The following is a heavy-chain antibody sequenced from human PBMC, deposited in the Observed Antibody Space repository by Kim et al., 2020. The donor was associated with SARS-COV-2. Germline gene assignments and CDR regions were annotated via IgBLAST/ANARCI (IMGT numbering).Heavy chain of an antibody. Sequence: SETLSLTCTVSGGSISSSSYYWGWIRQPPGKGLEWIGSIYYSGSTYYNPSLKSRVTISVATSKNQFSLKLSSVTAADTAVYYCARHSRIVVVPAAILAWGQGTLVTVSS. CDR1: GGSISSSSYY. CDR2: IYYSGST. CDR3: ARHSRIVVVPAAILA. J-gene: IGHJ4*02. V-gene: IGHV4-39*01. D-gene: IGHD2-2*01.